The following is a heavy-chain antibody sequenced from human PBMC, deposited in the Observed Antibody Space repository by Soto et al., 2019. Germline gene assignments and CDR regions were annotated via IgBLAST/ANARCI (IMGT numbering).Heavy chain of an antibody. Sequence: SETLSLTFTVSGGSISSVGYYWSWIRQHPGKGLELIGYIYYSGSNYYNPSLKSRVTISVETSKNQFSLKLSSVTDADTAVYYCEREMRASSDALDXWGQWTMVTVS. V-gene: IGHV4-31*03. CDR2: IYYSGSN. CDR1: GGSISSVGYY. D-gene: IGHD6-6*01. J-gene: IGHJ3*01. CDR3: EREMRASSDALDX.